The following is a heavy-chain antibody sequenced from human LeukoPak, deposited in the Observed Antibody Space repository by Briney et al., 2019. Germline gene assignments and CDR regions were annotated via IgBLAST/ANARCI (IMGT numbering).Heavy chain of an antibody. CDR3: ARGPTFLFDY. CDR2: ISSSSYI. D-gene: IGHD3-16*01. J-gene: IGHJ4*02. Sequence: GGSLRLSCAASGFTFSSYSMNWVRQAPGKGLEWVSSISSSSYIYYADSVKGRFTISRDNAKNSLYLRMNSLRAEDTAVYYCARGPTFLFDYWGQGTLVTVSS. V-gene: IGHV3-21*01. CDR1: GFTFSSYS.